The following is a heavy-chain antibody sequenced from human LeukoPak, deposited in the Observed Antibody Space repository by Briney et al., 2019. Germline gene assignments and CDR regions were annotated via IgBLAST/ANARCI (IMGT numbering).Heavy chain of an antibody. V-gene: IGHV4-39*07. CDR3: ARDARRRYYYDSSGYHKYNWFDP. D-gene: IGHD3-22*01. J-gene: IGHJ5*02. CDR1: GGSINNTSYF. Sequence: SETLSLTCTVSGGSINNTSYFWGWIRQPPGKGLEWIGSLYYSGSTYYNPSLKSRVTISVDTSKNQFSLKLSSVTAADTAVYYCARDARRRYYYDSSGYHKYNWFDPWGQGTLVTVSS. CDR2: LYYSGST.